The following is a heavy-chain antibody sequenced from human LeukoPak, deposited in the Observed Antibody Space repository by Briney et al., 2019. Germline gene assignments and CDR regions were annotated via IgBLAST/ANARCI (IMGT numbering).Heavy chain of an antibody. CDR1: GYSFPSSW. CDR3: AREGTAGDFDY. CDR2: IYPADSDT. V-gene: IGHV5-51*01. D-gene: IGHD1-7*01. Sequence: GESLKISCKGSGYSFPSSWIGWVRQMPGKGLEWMAMIYPADSDTRYSPSFQGQVTISADKSISTAYLQWSSRQASDTAMYYCAREGTAGDFDYWGQGTLVTVSS. J-gene: IGHJ4*02.